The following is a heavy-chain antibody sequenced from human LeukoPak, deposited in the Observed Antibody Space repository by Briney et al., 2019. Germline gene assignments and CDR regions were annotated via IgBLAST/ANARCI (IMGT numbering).Heavy chain of an antibody. CDR1: GYSISSGYY. D-gene: IGHD3-3*01. Sequence: SETLSLXCAVSGYSISSGYYWGWIRQPPGKGLEWIGSIYHSGSTYYNPSLKSRVTISVDTSKNQFSLKLSSVTAADMAVYYCARRERITIFGVVIIGVIDYWGQGTLVTVSS. J-gene: IGHJ4*02. CDR3: ARRERITIFGVVIIGVIDY. CDR2: IYHSGST. V-gene: IGHV4-38-2*01.